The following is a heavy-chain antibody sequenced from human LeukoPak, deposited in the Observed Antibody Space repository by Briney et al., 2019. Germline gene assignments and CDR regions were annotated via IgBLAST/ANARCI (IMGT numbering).Heavy chain of an antibody. J-gene: IGHJ4*02. CDR3: AAPRDYYGSGSYYNLDY. V-gene: IGHV4-34*01. CDR1: GGSISSYY. D-gene: IGHD3-10*01. CDR2: INHSGST. Sequence: PSETLSLTCTVSGGSISSYYWSWIRQPPGKGLEWIGEINHSGSTNYNPSLKSRVTISVDTSKNQFSLKLSSVTAADTAVYYCAAPRDYYGSGSYYNLDYWGQGTLVTVSS.